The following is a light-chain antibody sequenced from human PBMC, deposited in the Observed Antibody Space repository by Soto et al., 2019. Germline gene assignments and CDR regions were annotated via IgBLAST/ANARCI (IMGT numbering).Light chain of an antibody. Sequence: EIVLTQSPGTLSLSPGERATLSCRASQSVSSSLAWYQQKPGQAPRLLIFDASTRATGIPARFSGSGSETDFTLTISTLEPEDFAVYYCQQRSVWPPSITFGQGTRLEIK. CDR3: QQRSVWPPSIT. CDR2: DAS. V-gene: IGKV3-11*01. J-gene: IGKJ5*01. CDR1: QSVSSS.